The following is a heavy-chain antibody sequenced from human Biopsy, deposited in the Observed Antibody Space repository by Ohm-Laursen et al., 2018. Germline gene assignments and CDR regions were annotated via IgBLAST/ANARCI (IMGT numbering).Heavy chain of an antibody. V-gene: IGHV1-69*06. CDR2: SIPLFNTA. CDR1: GGTFTNHA. Sequence: SVKVSCKASGGTFTNHAVGWVRQAPGQGLEWVGSSIPLFNTANYADKFQGRVTLTADKSTTTAYMELRSLRSEDTAVYYCAADINVWNVNYWGQGTQVTVSS. CDR3: AADINVWNVNY. J-gene: IGHJ4*02. D-gene: IGHD1-1*01.